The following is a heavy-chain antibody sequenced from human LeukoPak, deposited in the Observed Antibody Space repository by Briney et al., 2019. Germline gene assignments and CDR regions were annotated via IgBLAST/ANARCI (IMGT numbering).Heavy chain of an antibody. CDR2: IIPIFGTA. CDR3: ARRGWVRGVFYYYYMDV. V-gene: IGHV1-69*13. J-gene: IGHJ6*03. Sequence: SVTVSCTASGGTLSSFTISWVRQAPGQGLEWMGGIIPIFGTANYAQKFQGRVTITADESTSTAYMELSSLRSEDTAVYYCARRGWVRGVFYYYYMDVWGKGTTVTISS. CDR1: GGTLSSFT. D-gene: IGHD3-10*01.